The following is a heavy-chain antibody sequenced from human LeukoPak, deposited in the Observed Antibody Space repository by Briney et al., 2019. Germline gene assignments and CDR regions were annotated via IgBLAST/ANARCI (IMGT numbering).Heavy chain of an antibody. J-gene: IGHJ6*03. V-gene: IGHV3-21*01. D-gene: IGHD6-25*01. Sequence: GGSLRLSCAASGFTFSDYSMNGVRQAPGKGLEWGASISTVSTYTFYAESLKGRISISRDNAKNSLILQMSSLRADDTAVYYCTRDGSGFYYYYYMDVWGKGTTVTVSS. CDR1: GFTFSDYS. CDR2: ISTVSTYT. CDR3: TRDGSGFYYYYYMDV.